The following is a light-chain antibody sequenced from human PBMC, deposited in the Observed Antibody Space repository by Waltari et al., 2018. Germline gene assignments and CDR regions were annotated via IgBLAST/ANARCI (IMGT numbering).Light chain of an antibody. V-gene: IGKV1-17*01. J-gene: IGKJ3*01. Sequence: DIQMTQSPSSLSASVGDTVTFTCRASQAIDTYLNWYQQKPGKAPKRLIYSTSNLDSGVPSRFSGSGSGTDFTLTISSLQPDDFATYYCLQYDSPPFTFGPGTKLDF. CDR2: STS. CDR1: QAIDTY. CDR3: LQYDSPPFT.